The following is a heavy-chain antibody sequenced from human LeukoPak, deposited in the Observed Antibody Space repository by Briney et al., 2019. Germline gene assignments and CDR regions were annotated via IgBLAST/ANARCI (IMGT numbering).Heavy chain of an antibody. D-gene: IGHD3-3*01. CDR1: GYTFTSYD. J-gene: IGHJ5*02. CDR2: MNPNSGNT. V-gene: IGHV1-8*01. Sequence: GASVKVSCKASGYTFTSYDINWVRQATGQGLEWMGWMNPNSGNTGYAQKFQGRVTMTRNTSISTAYMELSSLRSEDTAVYYCARGLRGYDFRSGYYPFDWFDPWGQGTLVTVSS. CDR3: ARGLRGYDFRSGYYPFDWFDP.